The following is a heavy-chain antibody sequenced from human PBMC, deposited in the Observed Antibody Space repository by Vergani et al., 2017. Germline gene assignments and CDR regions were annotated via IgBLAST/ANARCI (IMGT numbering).Heavy chain of an antibody. D-gene: IGHD5-12*01. CDR3: ARDRVDIVATTTYYYYYYGMDV. V-gene: IGHV3-53*04. J-gene: IGHJ6*02. CDR2: IYSGGST. Sequence: EVQLVESGGGLVQPGGSLRLSCAASGFTVSSNYMSWVRQAPGKGLEWVSGIYSGGSTYYVDSVKGRFTISRHNSKNTLYLQMNSLRAEDTAVYYCARDRVDIVATTTYYYYYYGMDVWGQGTTVTVSS. CDR1: GFTVSSNY.